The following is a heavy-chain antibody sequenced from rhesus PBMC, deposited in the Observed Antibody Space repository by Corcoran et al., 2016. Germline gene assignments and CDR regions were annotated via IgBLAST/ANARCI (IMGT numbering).Heavy chain of an antibody. CDR3: ARDGSFGLVIINLPIDY. J-gene: IGHJ4*01. V-gene: IGHV3-54*02. CDR1: RFTFSSYG. D-gene: IGHD3-3*01. Sequence: EVQLVESGGGLVQPGGSLRLSCAASRFTFSSYGMHWVRQAPGKGLEWVAVISYDGSKKDYADSMKDRFTISRDNSKNMLYLQMNNLQLEDTAVYYCARDGSFGLVIINLPIDYWGQGVLVTVSS. CDR2: ISYDGSKK.